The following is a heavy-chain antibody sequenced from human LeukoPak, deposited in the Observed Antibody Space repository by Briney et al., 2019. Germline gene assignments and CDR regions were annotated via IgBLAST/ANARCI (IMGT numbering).Heavy chain of an antibody. CDR2: IYYSGST. J-gene: IGHJ4*02. D-gene: IGHD2-21*01. V-gene: IGHV4-39*07. CDR1: GGSISSSSYY. Sequence: PSETLSLTCTVSGGSISSSSYYWGWIRQPPGKGLEWIGSIYYSGSTYYNPSLKSRVTISVDTSKNQFSLKLSSVTAADTALYYCARGGIPDYWGQGILVTVSS. CDR3: ARGGIPDY.